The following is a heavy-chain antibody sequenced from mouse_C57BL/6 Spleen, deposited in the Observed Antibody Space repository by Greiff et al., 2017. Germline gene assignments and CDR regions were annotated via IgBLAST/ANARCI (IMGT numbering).Heavy chain of an antibody. J-gene: IGHJ2*01. CDR1: GYSITSGYY. CDR2: ISYDGSN. V-gene: IGHV3-6*01. Sequence: EVKLQESGPGLVKPSQSLSLTCSVTGYSITSGYYWNWIRQFPGNKLEWMGYISYDGSNNYNPSLKNRISITRDTSKNQFFLKLNSVTTEDTATYYCASYYSNYGFDYWGQGTTLTVSS. CDR3: ASYYSNYGFDY. D-gene: IGHD2-5*01.